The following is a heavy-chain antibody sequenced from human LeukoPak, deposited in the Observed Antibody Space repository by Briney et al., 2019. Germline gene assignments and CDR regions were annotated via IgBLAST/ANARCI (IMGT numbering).Heavy chain of an antibody. CDR3: ARGLGNYGY. Sequence: PSETLSLTCTVSGGSISSYYWSWIPQPAGKGLKWIGRIYTSGSTNYNPSLKSRVTISVDKSKNQFSLKLSSVTAADTAVYYCARGLGNYGYWGQGTLVTVSS. D-gene: IGHD5-12*01. CDR2: IYTSGST. J-gene: IGHJ4*02. V-gene: IGHV4-4*07. CDR1: GGSISSYY.